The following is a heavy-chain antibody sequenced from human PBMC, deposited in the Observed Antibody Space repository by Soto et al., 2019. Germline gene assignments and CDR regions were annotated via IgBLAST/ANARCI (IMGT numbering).Heavy chain of an antibody. Sequence: QVQLVESGGGVVQPGRSLRLSCAASGFTFSSYGMHWVRQAPGKGLGWVAVISYDGSNKYYADSVKGRFTISRDDSKNALYLQMNSLRGEDTAVYFCATDGSGPDRSFDLWGRGTLVTVSS. CDR3: ATDGSGPDRSFDL. J-gene: IGHJ2*01. CDR2: ISYDGSNK. V-gene: IGHV3-30*03. CDR1: GFTFSSYG. D-gene: IGHD5-12*01.